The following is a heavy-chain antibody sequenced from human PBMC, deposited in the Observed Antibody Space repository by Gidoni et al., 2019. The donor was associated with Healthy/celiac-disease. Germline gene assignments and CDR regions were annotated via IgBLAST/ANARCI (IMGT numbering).Heavy chain of an antibody. CDR2: IKSNTDGCTT. J-gene: IGHJ4*02. D-gene: IGHD5-12*01. CDR1: GFTFGNAG. Sequence: EVQLVESGGGLVKPGGSLRLSCAASGFTFGNAGMSWVRQAPGKGLAWVGRIKSNTDGCTTDYAAPVKGRFTISRDDSKTTLYLQMNSLKTEDTAVYYCTTDPVDIVATTPIDYWGQGTLVTVSS. CDR3: TTDPVDIVATTPIDY. V-gene: IGHV3-15*01.